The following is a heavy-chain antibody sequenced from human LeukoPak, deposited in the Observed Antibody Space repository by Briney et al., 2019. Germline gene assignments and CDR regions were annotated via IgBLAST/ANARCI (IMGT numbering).Heavy chain of an antibody. D-gene: IGHD6-6*01. CDR3: ARLRGYSCSSESDY. CDR2: ISSSSSYI. Sequence: GGSLRLSCAASGFTFSSYSMNWVRQAPGKGLEWVSSISSSSSYIYYADSVKGRFTISRDNAKNSLYLQMNSLRAEDTAVYYCARLRGYSCSSESDYWGQGTLVTVSS. V-gene: IGHV3-21*01. J-gene: IGHJ4*02. CDR1: GFTFSSYS.